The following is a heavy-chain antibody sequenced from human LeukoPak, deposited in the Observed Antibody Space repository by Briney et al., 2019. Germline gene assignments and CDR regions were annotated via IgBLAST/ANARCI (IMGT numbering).Heavy chain of an antibody. J-gene: IGHJ4*02. D-gene: IGHD3-9*01. CDR2: IKQDGSEK. CDR3: TTDPSDWVPFDY. V-gene: IGHV3-7*01. Sequence: GGSLRLSCAASGFTFSSYWMSWVRQAPGKGLEWVANIKQDGSEKYYVDSVKGRFTISSDNAKNSLYLQMNSLRAEDTALYYCTTDPSDWVPFDYWGQGTLVTVSS. CDR1: GFTFSSYW.